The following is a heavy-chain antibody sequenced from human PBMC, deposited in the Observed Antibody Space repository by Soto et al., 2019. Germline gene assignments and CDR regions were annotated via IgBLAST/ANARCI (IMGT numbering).Heavy chain of an antibody. V-gene: IGHV1-18*01. CDR3: ARSVAGPLPYFDY. CDR2: ISAYNGNT. D-gene: IGHD6-19*01. J-gene: IGHJ4*02. Sequence: ASMKVSCNASGYTFTSYAISCARQAPGQGLEWMGWISAYNGNTNYAQKLQGRVTMTTDTSTSTAYMELRSLRSDDTAVYYCARSVAGPLPYFDYWGQGTLVNVSS. CDR1: GYTFTSYA.